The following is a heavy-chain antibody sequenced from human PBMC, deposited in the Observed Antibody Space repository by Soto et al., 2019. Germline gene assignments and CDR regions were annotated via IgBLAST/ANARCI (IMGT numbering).Heavy chain of an antibody. D-gene: IGHD6-13*01. J-gene: IGHJ5*02. V-gene: IGHV1-69*13. CDR2: IIPIFGTA. CDR3: ARVTEERIAAQGWFDP. CDR1: GGTFSSYA. Sequence: ASVKVSCKASGGTFSSYAISWVRQAPGQGLEWMGGIIPIFGTANYAQKFQGRVTITADESTSKAYMELSSLRSEDTAVYYCARVTEERIAAQGWFDPWGQGTLVTASS.